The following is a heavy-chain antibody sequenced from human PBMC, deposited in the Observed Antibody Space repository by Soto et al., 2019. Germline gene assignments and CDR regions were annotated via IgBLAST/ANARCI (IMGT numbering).Heavy chain of an antibody. V-gene: IGHV1-18*01. CDR1: GYTFTGYG. Sequence: QVQLVQSGAEVKKPGPSLKVSGKASGYTFTGYGISGVRQAPGQGLEWMGWISAYNGNTNYAQKLQGRVTMTTDTSTSTAYMELRSLRSDDTAVYYCARTAVAGTTAPWGQGTLVTVSS. CDR3: ARTAVAGTTAP. CDR2: ISAYNGNT. J-gene: IGHJ5*02. D-gene: IGHD6-19*01.